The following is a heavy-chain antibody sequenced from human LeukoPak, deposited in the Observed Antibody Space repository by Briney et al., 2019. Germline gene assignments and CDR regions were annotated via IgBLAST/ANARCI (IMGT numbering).Heavy chain of an antibody. Sequence: GGSLRLSCAASGFTVSSNYMSWVRQAPGKGLEWVSVIYSGGSTYYADSVKGRFTISRDNSKNTLYLQMNSLRAEDTAVYYCARVSAYSGSLRYLFDYWGQGTLVTVSS. CDR3: ARVSAYSGSLRYLFDY. D-gene: IGHD1-26*01. CDR1: GFTVSSNY. J-gene: IGHJ4*02. CDR2: IYSGGST. V-gene: IGHV3-53*01.